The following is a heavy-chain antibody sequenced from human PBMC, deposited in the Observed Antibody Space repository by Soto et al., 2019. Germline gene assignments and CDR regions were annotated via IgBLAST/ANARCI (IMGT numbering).Heavy chain of an antibody. V-gene: IGHV3-11*01. CDR3: ARDLGEYYYDSSGSDAFDI. Sequence: QVQLVESGGGLVKPGGSLRLSCAASGFTFSDYYMSWIRQAPGKGLEWVSYISSSGSTIYYADSVKGRFTISRDNAKNSLYLQMNSLRADDTAVYYCARDLGEYYYDSSGSDAFDIWGQGTMVTVSS. J-gene: IGHJ3*02. CDR2: ISSSGSTI. CDR1: GFTFSDYY. D-gene: IGHD3-22*01.